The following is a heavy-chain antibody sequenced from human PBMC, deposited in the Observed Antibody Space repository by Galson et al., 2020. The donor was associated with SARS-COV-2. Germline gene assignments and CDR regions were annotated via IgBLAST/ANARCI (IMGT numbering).Heavy chain of an antibody. V-gene: IGHV1-46*01. CDR3: ARESLYSSSSFAAPEIYYYYYYMDV. J-gene: IGHJ6*03. Sequence: ASVKVSCKASGYTFTSYYMHWVRQAHGQGLEWMGIINPSGGSTSYAQKFQGRVTMTRDTSTSTVYMELSSLRSEDTAVYYCARESLYSSSSFAAPEIYYYYYYMDVWGKGTTVTVSS. D-gene: IGHD6-6*01. CDR1: GYTFTSYY. CDR2: INPSGGST.